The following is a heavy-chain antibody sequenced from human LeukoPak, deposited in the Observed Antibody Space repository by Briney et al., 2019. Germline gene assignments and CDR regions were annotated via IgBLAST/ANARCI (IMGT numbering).Heavy chain of an antibody. CDR1: GYTFTDYY. CDR3: AREGPIVGATHLVDY. CDR2: INPNSGGT. Sequence: GASVKVSCKAYGYTFTDYYMHWVRQAPGQGLDWMGWINPNSGGTNYAQKFQGRVTMTRDTSISTAYMELSRLRSDDTAVYYCAREGPIVGATHLVDYWGQGPLVTVSS. V-gene: IGHV1-2*02. D-gene: IGHD1-26*01. J-gene: IGHJ4*02.